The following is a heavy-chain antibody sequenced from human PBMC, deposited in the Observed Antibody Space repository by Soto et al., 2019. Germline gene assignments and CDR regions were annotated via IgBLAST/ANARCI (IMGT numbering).Heavy chain of an antibody. V-gene: IGHV1-18*01. Sequence: ASVKVSCKASGYTFTSYGISWVRQAPGQGLEWMGWISAYNGNTNYAQKLQGRVTMTTDTSTSTAYMELRSLRSDDTAVYYCARGRPLGYCSSTSCYGGLGYYGMDVWGQGTTVTVSS. CDR2: ISAYNGNT. D-gene: IGHD2-2*01. CDR3: ARGRPLGYCSSTSCYGGLGYYGMDV. J-gene: IGHJ6*02. CDR1: GYTFTSYG.